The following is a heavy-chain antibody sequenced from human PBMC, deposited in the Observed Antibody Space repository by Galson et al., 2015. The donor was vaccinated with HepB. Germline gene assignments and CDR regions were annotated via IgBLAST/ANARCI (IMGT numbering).Heavy chain of an antibody. CDR1: GFTVSSNY. CDR2: IYSGGST. J-gene: IGHJ6*02. D-gene: IGHD6-19*01. V-gene: IGHV3-66*01. CDR3: ARAILSLRIAVAGPVYGMDV. Sequence: SLRLSCAASGFTVSSNYMRWVRQAPGKGLEWVSVIYSGGSTYYADSVKGRFTISSDNSKTTLYLQMNRLRAEDTAVYYCARAILSLRIAVAGPVYGMDVWGQGTTVTVSS.